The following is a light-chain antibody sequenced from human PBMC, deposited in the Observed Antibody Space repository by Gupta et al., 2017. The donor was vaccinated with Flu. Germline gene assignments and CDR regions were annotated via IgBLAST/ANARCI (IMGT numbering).Light chain of an antibody. Sequence: QSVLTQPPSVSAAPGQKVTISCSGSSSNIGLNYVSWYLHLPGTAPKLLIYDNNKRPSGIPDRFSGSKSGTSATLGITGLQTGDEADYYCATWETSLSAGVFGGGTKLTVL. CDR2: DNN. V-gene: IGLV1-51*01. CDR3: ATWETSLSAGV. CDR1: SSNIGLNY. J-gene: IGLJ3*02.